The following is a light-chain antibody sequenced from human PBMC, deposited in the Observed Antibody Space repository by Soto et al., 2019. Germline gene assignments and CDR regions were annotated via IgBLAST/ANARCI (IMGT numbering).Light chain of an antibody. CDR1: SSNIGAGYD. CDR2: GND. V-gene: IGLV1-40*01. CDR3: QSYDSSLL. J-gene: IGLJ2*01. Sequence: QSVLTQPPSVSGAPGQRVTISCTGSSSNIGAGYDVHWYQQLPGTAPKLLIYGNDNRPSGVPDRFSGSKSGTSASLAITGLQAEDEADDYCQSYDSSLLFGGGTKLPVL.